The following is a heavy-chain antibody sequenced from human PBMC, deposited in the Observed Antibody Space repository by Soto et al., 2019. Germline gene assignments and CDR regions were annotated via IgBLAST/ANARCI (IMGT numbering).Heavy chain of an antibody. D-gene: IGHD3-3*01. Sequence: ASVKVSCKASGYTFTSYGISWVRQAPGQGLEWMGWTSAYNGNTNYAQKLQGRVTMTTDTSTSTAYMELRSLRSDDTAVYYCARVGFDFWSGYSFDYWGQGTLVTISS. CDR1: GYTFTSYG. J-gene: IGHJ4*02. V-gene: IGHV1-18*04. CDR3: ARVGFDFWSGYSFDY. CDR2: TSAYNGNT.